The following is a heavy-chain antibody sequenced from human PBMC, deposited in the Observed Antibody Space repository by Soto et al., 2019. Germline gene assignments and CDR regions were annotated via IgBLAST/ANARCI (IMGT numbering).Heavy chain of an antibody. V-gene: IGHV3-7*05. CDR1: GFTFSSYW. CDR2: IKQDGSEK. Sequence: GGSLRLSCAASGFTFSSYWMSWVRQAPGKGLEWVANIKQDGSEKYYVDSVKGRFTISRDNAKNSLYLQMNSLRAEDTAVYYCARTEWPTSLFGYYYYYGMDVWGQGTTVTVSS. D-gene: IGHD3-10*02. CDR3: ARTEWPTSLFGYYYYYGMDV. J-gene: IGHJ6*02.